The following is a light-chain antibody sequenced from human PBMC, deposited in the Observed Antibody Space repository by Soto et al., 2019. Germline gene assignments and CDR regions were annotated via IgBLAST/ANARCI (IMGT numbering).Light chain of an antibody. CDR2: DAL. J-gene: IGKJ5*01. CDR1: QSVSSY. V-gene: IGKV3-11*01. CDR3: QQRSNWPIT. Sequence: EIVLTQSPATLSLSPGERATLSCRASQSVSSYLAWYQQKPGQAPMLLIYDALNRATGIPARFSGSGSGTDFTLTISSLEPEDFALYYCQQRSNWPITVGQGTRLEIK.